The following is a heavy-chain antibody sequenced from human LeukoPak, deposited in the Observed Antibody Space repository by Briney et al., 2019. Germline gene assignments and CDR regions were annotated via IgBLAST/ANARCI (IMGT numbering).Heavy chain of an antibody. V-gene: IGHV4-39*07. CDR3: ARAGNYYTSGSYLGY. D-gene: IGHD3-10*01. CDR2: IYYSGNT. Sequence: TSSETLSLTCTVSGGSISSSSYYWGWIRQPPGKGLEWIGSIYYSGNTYYNPSLKSRVTISADTSKNQFSPKVSSVTAADTAVYYCARAGNYYTSGSYLGYWGQGTLVTVSS. CDR1: GGSISSSSYY. J-gene: IGHJ4*02.